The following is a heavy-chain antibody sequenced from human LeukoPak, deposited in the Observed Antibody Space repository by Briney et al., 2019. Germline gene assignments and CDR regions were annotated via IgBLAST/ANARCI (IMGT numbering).Heavy chain of an antibody. CDR3: ARLGIAAAGRLFDY. Sequence: SETLSLTCTVSGGSISSHYWSWIRQPPGKGLEWIGYIYYSGSTNYNPSLKSRVTISVDTSKNQFSLKLSSVTAADTAVYYCARLGIAAAGRLFDYWGQGTLVTVSS. CDR2: IYYSGST. J-gene: IGHJ4*02. CDR1: GGSISSHY. V-gene: IGHV4-59*11. D-gene: IGHD6-13*01.